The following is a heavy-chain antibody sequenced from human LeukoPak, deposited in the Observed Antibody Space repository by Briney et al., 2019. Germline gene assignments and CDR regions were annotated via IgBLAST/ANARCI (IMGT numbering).Heavy chain of an antibody. D-gene: IGHD3-10*01. J-gene: IGHJ3*02. CDR2: INRDGSSR. Sequence: PGGSLRLSCAASGFSFSSYWMHWVRQGPEKGLVWVSRINRDGSSRNYADSVKGRFTISTDNAKNTLYLQMNSLRAEDTAVYYCARDGSGTDNAFDIWGQGTMVTVSS. CDR3: ARDGSGTDNAFDI. CDR1: GFSFSSYW. V-gene: IGHV3-74*01.